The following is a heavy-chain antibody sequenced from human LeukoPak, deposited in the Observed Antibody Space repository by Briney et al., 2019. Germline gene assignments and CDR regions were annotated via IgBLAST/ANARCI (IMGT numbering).Heavy chain of an antibody. J-gene: IGHJ5*02. Sequence: ASVKVSCKASGGTFSSYAISWVRQAPGQGLEWMGWISAYNGNTNYAQKLQGRVTMTTDTSTSTAYMELRSLRSDDTAVYYCARDHPGNWFDPWGQGTLVTVFS. D-gene: IGHD1-14*01. CDR3: ARDHPGNWFDP. CDR2: ISAYNGNT. CDR1: GGTFSSYA. V-gene: IGHV1-18*01.